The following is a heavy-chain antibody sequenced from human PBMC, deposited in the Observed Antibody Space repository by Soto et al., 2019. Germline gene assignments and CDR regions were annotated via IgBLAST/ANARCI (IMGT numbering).Heavy chain of an antibody. CDR2: IWYDGSGK. J-gene: IGHJ6*02. Sequence: PGGSLRLSCAASGFTFSRYAMPWVRQAPGKGLEWVAGIWYDGSGKYYADSVKGRFTVSRDNSKSTLYLQMNSLRADDTAVYYCVKEIKPSAMDVWGQGTTLTGAS. CDR1: GFTFSRYA. CDR3: VKEIKPSAMDV. V-gene: IGHV3-33*06. D-gene: IGHD2-2*01.